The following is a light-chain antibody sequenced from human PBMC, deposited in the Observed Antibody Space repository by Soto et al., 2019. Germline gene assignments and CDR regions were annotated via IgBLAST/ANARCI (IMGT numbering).Light chain of an antibody. J-gene: IGLJ1*01. CDR1: SSKNGKNY. CDR2: ENN. CDR3: GTWDSSLSVHYV. V-gene: IGLV1-51*02. Sequence: QSVLTQPPSVSAAPGQKVTVSCSGSSSKNGKNYVSWYQQLPGTAPKLLIYENNKRPSGIPDRFSGSKSGTSATLGITGLQTGDEADYYCGTWDSSLSVHYVFGTGTKVTVL.